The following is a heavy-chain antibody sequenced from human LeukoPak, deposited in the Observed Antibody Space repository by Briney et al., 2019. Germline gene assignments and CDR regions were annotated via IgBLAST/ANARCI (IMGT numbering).Heavy chain of an antibody. J-gene: IGHJ4*02. CDR2: ISGSGGST. Sequence: QPGGSLRLSCAASGFTFSSYSMNWVRQAPGKGLEWVSAISGSGGSTYYADSVKGRFTISRDNSKNTLYLQMNSLRAEDTAVYYCAKGLAPTRRYSSGPRGPYFDYWGQGTLVTVSS. D-gene: IGHD6-19*01. V-gene: IGHV3-23*01. CDR1: GFTFSSYS. CDR3: AKGLAPTRRYSSGPRGPYFDY.